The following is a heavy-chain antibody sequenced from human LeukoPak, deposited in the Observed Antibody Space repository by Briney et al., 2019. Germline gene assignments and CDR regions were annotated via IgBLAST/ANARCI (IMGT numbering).Heavy chain of an antibody. CDR2: ISYSGNT. CDR1: GGSISSYY. CDR3: ARGDTSSWYWAFGY. Sequence: SETLSLTCTVSGGSISSYYWSWIRQPPGKGLEWIGYISYSGNTNYNPSLKSRVTISLDTSKNQFSLYLSSVTAADTAVYYCARGDTSSWYWAFGYWGQGTLVTVSS. J-gene: IGHJ4*02. V-gene: IGHV4-59*01. D-gene: IGHD6-13*01.